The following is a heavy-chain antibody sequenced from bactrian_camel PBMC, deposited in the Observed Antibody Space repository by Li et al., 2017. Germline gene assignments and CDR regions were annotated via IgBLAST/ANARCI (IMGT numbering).Heavy chain of an antibody. CDR1: RPTWSSCD. CDR2: LAG. Sequence: HVQLVESGGGSVQAGGSLRLSCAAHRPTWSSCDLGWYRQAPGKGRELVATLAGVADSVKGRFTISHDNAKNTVYLEMSSLKPEDTAMYFCASPSYGVSTLFRSCTLNDKDYRYWGQGTQVTVS. J-gene: IGHJ4*01. D-gene: IGHD3*01. V-gene: IGHV3S53*01. CDR3: ASPSYGVSTLFRSCTLNDKDYRY.